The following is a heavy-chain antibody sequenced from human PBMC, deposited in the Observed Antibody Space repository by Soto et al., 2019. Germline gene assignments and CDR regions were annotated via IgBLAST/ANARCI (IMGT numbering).Heavy chain of an antibody. CDR3: ARDRGGSGSYRFGYYYGMDV. V-gene: IGHV1-69*13. J-gene: IGHJ6*02. CDR2: IIPIFGTA. D-gene: IGHD1-26*01. Sequence: VASVKVSCKASGGTFSSYAISWVRQAPGQGLEWMGGIIPIFGTANYAQKFQGRVTITADESTSTAYMELSSLRSEDTAVYYCARDRGGSGSYRFGYYYGMDVWGQGTTVTVSS. CDR1: GGTFSSYA.